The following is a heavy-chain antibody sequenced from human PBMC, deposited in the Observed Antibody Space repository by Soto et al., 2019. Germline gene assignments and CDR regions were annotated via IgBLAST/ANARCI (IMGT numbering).Heavy chain of an antibody. CDR3: AIESQKQWLIPSEWYYFDY. D-gene: IGHD6-19*01. J-gene: IGHJ4*02. CDR1: GFTFSSYA. V-gene: IGHV3-23*01. CDR2: ISGSGGST. Sequence: EVQLLESGGGLVQPGGSVRLSCAASGFTFSSYAMSWVRQAPGKGLEWVSAISGSGGSTYYADSVKGRFTISRDNSKNTLYLQMNSLRAEDTAVYYCAIESQKQWLIPSEWYYFDYWGQGTLVTVSS.